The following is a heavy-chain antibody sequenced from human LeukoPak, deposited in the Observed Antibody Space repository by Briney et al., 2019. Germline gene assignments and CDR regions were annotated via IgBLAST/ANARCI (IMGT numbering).Heavy chain of an antibody. D-gene: IGHD3-3*01. CDR1: GASVSGSPYY. J-gene: IGHJ3*02. V-gene: IGHV4-39*07. CDR2: IYSSGST. CDR3: ARDAPRIALYGVVIPGSPRDACDI. Sequence: SETLSLTCTVSGASVSGSPYYWGWIRQPPGKGLEWIGSIYSSGSTYYNASLQSRVTISIETSMNQFSLSLTSVTAADTAVYYCARDAPRIALYGVVIPGSPRDACDIWGQGTVVIVSS.